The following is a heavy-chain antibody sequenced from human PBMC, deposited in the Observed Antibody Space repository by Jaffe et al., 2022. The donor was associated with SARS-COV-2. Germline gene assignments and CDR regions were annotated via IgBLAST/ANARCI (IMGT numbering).Heavy chain of an antibody. D-gene: IGHD3-22*01. Sequence: QVQLVQSGAEVKKPGASVKVSCKASGYTFTGYYMHWVRQAPGQGLEWMGRINPNSGGTNYAQKFQGRVTMTRDTSISTAYMELSRLRSDDTAVYYCARELRFDGRSGSPGLYDSSGYSHQNWFDPWGQGTLVTVSS. V-gene: IGHV1-2*06. CDR3: ARELRFDGRSGSPGLYDSSGYSHQNWFDP. J-gene: IGHJ5*02. CDR1: GYTFTGYY. CDR2: INPNSGGT.